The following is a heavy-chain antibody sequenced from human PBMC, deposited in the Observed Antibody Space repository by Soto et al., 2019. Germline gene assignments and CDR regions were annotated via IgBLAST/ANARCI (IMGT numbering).Heavy chain of an antibody. CDR3: AKTLYYDFWSGANWFDP. CDR2: ISGSGDST. CDR1: GFTFSSYA. Sequence: PGGSLRLSCAASGFTFSSYAMSWVRQAPGKGLEWVSAISGSGDSTYYADSVKGRFTISRDNSKNTLYLQMNSLRAEDTAVYYCAKTLYYDFWSGANWFDPWGQGTLVTVS. J-gene: IGHJ5*02. D-gene: IGHD3-3*01. V-gene: IGHV3-23*01.